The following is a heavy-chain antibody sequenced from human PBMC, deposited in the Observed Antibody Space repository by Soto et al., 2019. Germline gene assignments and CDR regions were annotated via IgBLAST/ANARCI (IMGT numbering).Heavy chain of an antibody. CDR2: IKQDGSEK. CDR3: ASCLNGRDDALDI. Sequence: EVQLVESGGGLVQPGGSLRLSCAASGFTFSIYWMSWVRQAPGKGLEWVANIKQDGSEKYYVDSVKGRFTISRDNAKNSLYLQMDSLRAEDTAVYYCASCLNGRDDALDIWGQGTMVTVSS. V-gene: IGHV3-7*01. J-gene: IGHJ3*02. D-gene: IGHD1-20*01. CDR1: GFTFSIYW.